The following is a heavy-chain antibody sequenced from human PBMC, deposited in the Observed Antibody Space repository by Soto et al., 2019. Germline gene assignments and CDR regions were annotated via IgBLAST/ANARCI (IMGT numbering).Heavy chain of an antibody. CDR1: GFTVSSNY. V-gene: IGHV3-53*01. Sequence: GGSLRLSCAASGFTVSSNYMSWVRQAPGKGLEWVSVIYSGGSTYYADSVKGRFTISRDNSKNTLYLQMNSLRAEDTAVYYCARGSGGGRGAPFDYWGQGTLVTVSS. CDR3: ARGSGGGRGAPFDY. CDR2: IYSGGST. D-gene: IGHD3-16*01. J-gene: IGHJ4*02.